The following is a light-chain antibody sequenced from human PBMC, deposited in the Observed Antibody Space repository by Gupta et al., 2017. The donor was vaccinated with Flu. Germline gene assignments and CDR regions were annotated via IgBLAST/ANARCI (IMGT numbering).Light chain of an antibody. CDR2: STN. V-gene: IGLV8-61*01. CDR3: VLYMGSGIVV. J-gene: IGLJ3*02. Sequence: QTVVTQEASFSVSPGGTVTLTCGLSSGSVSTTYYPSWYQQTPGQAPRPLIYSTNTRSSGVPDRVSGSILGTNAVLTITGAQADDEAYYYCVLYMGSGIVVFGGGTRLTVL. CDR1: SGSVSTTYY.